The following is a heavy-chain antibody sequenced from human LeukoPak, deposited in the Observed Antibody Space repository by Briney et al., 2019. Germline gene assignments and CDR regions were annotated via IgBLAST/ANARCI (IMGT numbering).Heavy chain of an antibody. CDR1: GYTFTSYD. CDR3: ARAVDDSSGYYPYYFDY. Sequence: GASVKVSCKASGYTFTSYDINWVRQATGEGLEWMGWMNPNNDDTGHAQKFQGRVTMTKNTSISTAYMELSSLRSEDTAVYYCARAVDDSSGYYPYYFDYWGQGTLVTVSS. CDR2: MNPNNDDT. D-gene: IGHD3-22*01. J-gene: IGHJ4*02. V-gene: IGHV1-8*01.